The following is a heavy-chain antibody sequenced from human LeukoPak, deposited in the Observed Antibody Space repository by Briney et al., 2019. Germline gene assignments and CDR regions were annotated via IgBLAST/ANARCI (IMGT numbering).Heavy chain of an antibody. CDR2: IIPIVGIA. V-gene: IGHV1-69*02. CDR3: APHRRGDGSSWYQY. CDR1: GGTFISYT. J-gene: IGHJ4*02. D-gene: IGHD6-13*01. Sequence: GASVKVSCKASGGTFISYTISWVRQAPGEGEEWMGRIIPIVGIANYEKKFQGRGTITADKSTSTAYMELSSLRSEDTAVYYCAPHRRGDGSSWYQYWGQGTLVTVSS.